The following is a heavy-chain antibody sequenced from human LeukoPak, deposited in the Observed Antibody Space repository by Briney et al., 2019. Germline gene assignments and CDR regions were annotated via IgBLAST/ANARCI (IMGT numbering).Heavy chain of an antibody. J-gene: IGHJ6*02. CDR3: ARDYYDSSGYYPVGMDV. CDR1: GGSISSGGYS. Sequence: SQTLSPTCAVSGGSISSGGYSWSWIRQPPGKGLEWIGYIYHSGSTYYNPSLKSRVTISVDTSKNQFSLKLSSVTAADTAVYYCARDYYDSSGYYPVGMDVWGQGTTVTVSS. D-gene: IGHD3-22*01. CDR2: IYHSGST. V-gene: IGHV4-30-2*01.